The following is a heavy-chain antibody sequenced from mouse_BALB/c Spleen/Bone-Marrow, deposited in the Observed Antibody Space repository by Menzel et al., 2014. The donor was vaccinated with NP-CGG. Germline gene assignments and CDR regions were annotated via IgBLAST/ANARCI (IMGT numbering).Heavy chain of an antibody. CDR1: GYTFSNYW. CDR2: IYPGNSDT. CDR3: TTLARSDFDY. Sequence: VQLKDSGTVLARPGAAVKMSCKASGYTFSNYWMHWVKQRPGQGLEWLGTIYPGNSDTTYNQKFKVKAKLTAVTSTSTAYMELSSLTNEDSAVYYCTTLARSDFDYWGQGTTLTGSS. J-gene: IGHJ2*01. V-gene: IGHV1-5*01. D-gene: IGHD3-1*01.